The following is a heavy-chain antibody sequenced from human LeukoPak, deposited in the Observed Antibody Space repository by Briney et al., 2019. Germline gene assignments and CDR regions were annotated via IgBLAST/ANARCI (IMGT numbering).Heavy chain of an antibody. CDR3: ARVSAGVIGMKDVFDI. J-gene: IGHJ3*02. D-gene: IGHD3-16*02. CDR2: ISGSSSYI. CDR1: GFTFSSYS. V-gene: IGHV3-21*01. Sequence: GGSLRLSCAASGFTFSSYSMNWVRQAPGKGLEWVSSISGSSSYIYYADSVKGRFTISRHNAKNSLYLQMNSLRAEDTAVYYCARVSAGVIGMKDVFDIWGQGTMVTVSS.